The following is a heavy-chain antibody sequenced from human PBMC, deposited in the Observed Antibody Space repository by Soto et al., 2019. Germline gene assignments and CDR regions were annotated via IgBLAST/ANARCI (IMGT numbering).Heavy chain of an antibody. J-gene: IGHJ6*02. CDR3: ARDCSGGSCYPGMDV. D-gene: IGHD2-15*01. V-gene: IGHV3-21*01. CDR1: GFNFNSYT. Sequence: GGSLRLSCAASGFNFNSYTINWVRQAPGERLEWLSSISSSGYIFSTDSVRGRFTISRDNAKNSVYLQINSLRAEDTAVYFCARDCSGGSCYPGMDVWGQGTTVTVSS. CDR2: ISSSGYI.